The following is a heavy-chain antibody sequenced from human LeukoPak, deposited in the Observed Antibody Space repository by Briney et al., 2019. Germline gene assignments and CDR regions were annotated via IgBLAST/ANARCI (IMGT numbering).Heavy chain of an antibody. CDR3: ARHPDHYGDYGELYFDY. Sequence: SETLPLTCTVSGGSISSSSYYWGWIRQPPGKGLEWIGSIYYSGSTYYNPSLKSRITISVDTSKNQFSLKLSSVTAADTAVYYCARHPDHYGDYGELYFDYWGQGTLVTVSS. J-gene: IGHJ4*02. CDR1: GGSISSSSYY. V-gene: IGHV4-39*01. CDR2: IYYSGST. D-gene: IGHD4-17*01.